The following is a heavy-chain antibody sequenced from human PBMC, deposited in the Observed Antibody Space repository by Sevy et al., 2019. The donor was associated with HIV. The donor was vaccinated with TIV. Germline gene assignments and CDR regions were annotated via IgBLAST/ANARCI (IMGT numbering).Heavy chain of an antibody. J-gene: IGHJ4*02. CDR3: AKIAQLLYTITMVRGVITHFDY. CDR2: MNQDGTER. V-gene: IGHV3-7*03. D-gene: IGHD3-10*01. Sequence: GGSLRLSCAASGFSFSTYWMTWVRQAPGKGLEWVATMNQDGTERDYVDSVKGRFTISRDNTKTSLFLQMNSLRAEDTAVYYCAKIAQLLYTITMVRGVITHFDYWGQGTLVTVSS. CDR1: GFSFSTYW.